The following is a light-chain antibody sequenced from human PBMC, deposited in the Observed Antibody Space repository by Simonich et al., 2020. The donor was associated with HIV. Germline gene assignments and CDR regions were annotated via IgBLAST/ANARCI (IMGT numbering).Light chain of an antibody. CDR2: DTA. J-gene: IGLJ2*01. CDR1: TGAVTSGHY. CDR3: LLSYSGVVV. Sequence: QAVVTQEPSLTVSPGGTVTLTCGSRTGAVTSGHYPYWFQLKPGQAPRTLIYDTANKHAWTPARFSGSLLGGKAALTLSGAQPEDDADYYCLLSYSGVVVFGGGTKLTVL. V-gene: IGLV7-46*01.